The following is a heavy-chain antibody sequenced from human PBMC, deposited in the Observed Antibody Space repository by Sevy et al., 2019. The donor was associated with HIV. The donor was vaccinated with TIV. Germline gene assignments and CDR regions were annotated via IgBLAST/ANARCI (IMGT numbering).Heavy chain of an antibody. Sequence: SETLSLTCAVHDGSFSGYYWNWIRQLPGKGLEWIGEINESGITQYNPSLKSRVTISVDTSKKQFSLKLNSVTAVDSAVYFCARSPPVVVVPGAPSWFDPWGQGTLVTVSS. CDR3: ARSPPVVVVPGAPSWFDP. V-gene: IGHV4-34*01. D-gene: IGHD2-2*01. CDR1: DGSFSGYY. CDR2: INESGIT. J-gene: IGHJ5*02.